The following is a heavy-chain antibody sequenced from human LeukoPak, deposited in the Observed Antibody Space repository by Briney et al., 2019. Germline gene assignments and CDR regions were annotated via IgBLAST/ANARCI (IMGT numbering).Heavy chain of an antibody. CDR3: ARDRYGDYAHDC. Sequence: GGSLRLSCAASGFTFSSHSMNWARQAPGKGLEWVSYISSSSRTIYYADSVKGRFTISRDNAKNSLYLQMNSLRDEDTAVYYCARDRYGDYAHDCWGQGTLVTVSS. CDR1: GFTFSSHS. J-gene: IGHJ4*02. CDR2: ISSSSRTI. V-gene: IGHV3-48*02. D-gene: IGHD4-17*01.